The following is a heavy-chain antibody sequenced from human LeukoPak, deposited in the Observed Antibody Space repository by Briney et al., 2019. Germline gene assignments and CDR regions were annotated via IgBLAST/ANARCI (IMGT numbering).Heavy chain of an antibody. CDR1: GFTFSSYA. V-gene: IGHV3-23*01. D-gene: IGHD1-26*01. J-gene: IGHJ4*02. CDR2: ISSSGGNT. CDR3: AKGGSDYDDHGYSFDY. Sequence: GGSLRLSCAASGFTFSSYAMSSVRQAPGKGLEGVSAISSSGGNTYYADSVKGRLTISRDNSKNTLYLQMNSLRAEDTAVYYCAKGGSDYDDHGYSFDYWGQGALVTVSS.